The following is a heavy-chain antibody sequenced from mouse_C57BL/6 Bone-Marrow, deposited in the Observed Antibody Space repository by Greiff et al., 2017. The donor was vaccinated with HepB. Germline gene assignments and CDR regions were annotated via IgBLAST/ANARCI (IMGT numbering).Heavy chain of an antibody. CDR2: IRSKSNNYAT. Sequence: DAGGGLVQPKGSLKLSCAASGFSFNTYAMNWVRQAPGKGLEWVARIRSKSNNYATYYADSVKDRFTISRDDSESMLYLQMNNLKTEDTAMYYCVRNLPPDYWGQGTTLTVSS. CDR1: GFSFNTYA. V-gene: IGHV10-1*01. J-gene: IGHJ2*01. CDR3: VRNLPPDY.